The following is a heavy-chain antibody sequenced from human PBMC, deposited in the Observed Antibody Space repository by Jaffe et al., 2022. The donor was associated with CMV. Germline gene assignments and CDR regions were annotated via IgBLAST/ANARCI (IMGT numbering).Heavy chain of an antibody. Sequence: EVQLVESGGGLVKPGGSLRLSCAASGFTFSSYSMNWVRQAPGKGLEWVSSISSSSSYIYYADSVKGRFTISRDNAKNSLYLQMNSLRAEDTAVYYCARDSFRDLDYEEAYYYYYGMDVWGQGTTVTVSS. CDR2: ISSSSSYI. CDR3: ARDSFRDLDYEEAYYYYYGMDV. J-gene: IGHJ6*02. V-gene: IGHV3-21*01. D-gene: IGHD4-17*01. CDR1: GFTFSSYS.